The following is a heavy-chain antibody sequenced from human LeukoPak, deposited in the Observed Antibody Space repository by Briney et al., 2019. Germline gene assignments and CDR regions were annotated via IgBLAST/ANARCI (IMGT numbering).Heavy chain of an antibody. Sequence: SETLSLTCAVYGGSFSGYYWSWIRQPPGKGLEWIGSIYHSGSTYYNPSLKSRVTISVDTSKNQFSLKLSSVSAADTAMYYCARDPFITIFGVVIRRDYWGQGTLVTVSS. CDR1: GGSFSGYY. CDR2: IYHSGST. D-gene: IGHD3-3*01. J-gene: IGHJ4*02. CDR3: ARDPFITIFGVVIRRDY. V-gene: IGHV4-34*01.